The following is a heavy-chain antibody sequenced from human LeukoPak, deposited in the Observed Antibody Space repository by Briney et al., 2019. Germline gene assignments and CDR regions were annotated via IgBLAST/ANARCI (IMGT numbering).Heavy chain of an antibody. CDR1: GGSISSYY. CDR3: ASSEGTVDAFDI. Sequence: SETLSLTCTVSGGSISSYYWSWIRQPPGEGLEWIGYIYYSGSTNYNPSLKSRVTISVDTSKNQFSLKLSSVTGADTAVYYCASSEGTVDAFDIWGQGTMVTVSS. V-gene: IGHV4-59*08. D-gene: IGHD3-10*01. CDR2: IYYSGST. J-gene: IGHJ3*02.